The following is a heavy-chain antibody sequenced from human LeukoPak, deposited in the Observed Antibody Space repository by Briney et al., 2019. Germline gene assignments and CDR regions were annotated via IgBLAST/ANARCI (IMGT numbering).Heavy chain of an antibody. Sequence: ASVKVSCKASGYTFTGYYMPWVRQAPGQGLEWMGWINPNSGGTNYAQKFQGRVTMTRDTSISTAYMELSRLRSDDTAVYYCARDLDLREGGIDYWGQGTLVTVSS. CDR1: GYTFTGYY. V-gene: IGHV1-2*02. J-gene: IGHJ4*02. D-gene: IGHD3-3*01. CDR2: INPNSGGT. CDR3: ARDLDLREGGIDY.